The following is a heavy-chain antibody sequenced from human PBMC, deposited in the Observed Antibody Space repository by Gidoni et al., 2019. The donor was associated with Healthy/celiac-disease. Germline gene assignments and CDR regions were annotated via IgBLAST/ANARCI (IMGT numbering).Heavy chain of an antibody. CDR3: ARDRGSGWYCWFDP. CDR1: GFTFSSHW. J-gene: IGHJ5*02. V-gene: IGHV3-7*01. D-gene: IGHD6-19*01. Sequence: EVQLVESGGGVVQPGGSLRLSCAASGFTFSSHWMSWVSQAPGKGLEWVARIKQDGSEKYYVDSVKGRFTISRDNAKNSLYLQMNSLRAEDTAVYYCARDRGSGWYCWFDPWGQGTLVTVSS. CDR2: IKQDGSEK.